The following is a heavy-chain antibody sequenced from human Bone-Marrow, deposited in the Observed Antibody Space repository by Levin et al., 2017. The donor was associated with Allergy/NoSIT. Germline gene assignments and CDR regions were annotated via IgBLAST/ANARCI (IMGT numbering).Heavy chain of an antibody. Sequence: SGPTLVKPTQTLTLTCTFSGFSLTTEGVCVIWIRQPPGKALEWLARIDWDDDKYYSTSLKTRLTVSKDTSKNQVALTMTKMDPVDTATYYCARMGGRATAGTAQDFWGQGTLVSVS. CDR1: GFSLTTEGVC. CDR2: IDWDDDK. D-gene: IGHD6-13*01. CDR3: ARMGGRATAGTAQDF. J-gene: IGHJ4*02. V-gene: IGHV2-70*11.